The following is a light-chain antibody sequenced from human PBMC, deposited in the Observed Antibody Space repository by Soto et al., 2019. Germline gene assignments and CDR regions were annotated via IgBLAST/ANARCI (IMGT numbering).Light chain of an antibody. CDR2: WAS. J-gene: IGKJ1*01. CDR3: QQYHSLPWT. V-gene: IGKV4-1*01. Sequence: DIVMTQSPDSLAVSLGERATINCRSSQSVLYSSNNKNYLTWYQQKPGQPPKLLIYWASTRESGVPDRFRGSGSGTDFTLTISSPQAEDVAVYYCQQYHSLPWTFGQGTKVEIK. CDR1: QSVLYSSNNKNY.